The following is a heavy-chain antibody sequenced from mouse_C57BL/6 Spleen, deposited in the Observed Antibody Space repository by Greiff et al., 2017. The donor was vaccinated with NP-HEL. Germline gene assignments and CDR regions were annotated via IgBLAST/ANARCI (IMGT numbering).Heavy chain of an antibody. CDR2: IYPGSGST. D-gene: IGHD1-1*01. V-gene: IGHV1-55*01. J-gene: IGHJ2*01. Sequence: QVQLQQPGAELVKPGASVKMSCKASGYTFTSYWITWVKQRPGQGLEWIGDIYPGSGSTNYNEKFKSKATLTVDTSSSTAYMQLSSLTSEDSAVYYCARGDDGSSYGGYYFDYWGQGTTLTVSS. CDR1: GYTFTSYW. CDR3: ARGDDGSSYGGYYFDY.